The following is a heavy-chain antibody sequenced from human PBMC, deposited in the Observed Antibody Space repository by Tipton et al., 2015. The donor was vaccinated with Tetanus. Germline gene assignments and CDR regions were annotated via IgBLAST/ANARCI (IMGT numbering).Heavy chain of an antibody. J-gene: IGHJ3*02. D-gene: IGHD3-16*01. CDR1: GFMFTAYY. Sequence: QLVQSGAEVKKPGASVKVSCETSGFMFTAYYLHWLRQAPGQGLEWMGWINPYAGGIDYAQKFKGRVTMTRDRASRTAYMELSSLRSDDTAIYFCARKMMGGIGAFDMWGQGTMVTVSS. V-gene: IGHV1-2*02. CDR3: ARKMMGGIGAFDM. CDR2: INPYAGGI.